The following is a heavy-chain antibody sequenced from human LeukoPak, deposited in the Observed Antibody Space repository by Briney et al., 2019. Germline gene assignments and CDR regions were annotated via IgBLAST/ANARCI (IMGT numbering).Heavy chain of an antibody. CDR2: ISGGST. V-gene: IGHV3-23*01. Sequence: GGSLRLSCAASGFTFSSYAMSWVRQAPGKWLEWVSAISGGSTYYAASVKGRFPIFRDDSKNILYLQMNSLRAEDMAVYYCVKDWSRWAFDIWGQGTMVTVSS. CDR3: VKDWSRWAFDI. CDR1: GFTFSSYA. D-gene: IGHD3-3*01. J-gene: IGHJ3*02.